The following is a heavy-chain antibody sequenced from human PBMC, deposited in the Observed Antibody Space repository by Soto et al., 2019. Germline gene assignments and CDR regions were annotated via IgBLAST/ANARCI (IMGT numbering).Heavy chain of an antibody. D-gene: IGHD7-27*01. J-gene: IGHJ4*01. V-gene: IGHV4-34*01. Sequence: QVQLQQWGAGLLKPSETLSLTCAVYGRSFSGYYWNWIRQPPGKGLEWIGEINHSGSTNYNPSLKSRVTISVDTSKNQFSLKLSSVTAAATAVYYCARGWGRIFDYWGHGTLVTVSS. CDR1: GRSFSGYY. CDR2: INHSGST. CDR3: ARGWGRIFDY.